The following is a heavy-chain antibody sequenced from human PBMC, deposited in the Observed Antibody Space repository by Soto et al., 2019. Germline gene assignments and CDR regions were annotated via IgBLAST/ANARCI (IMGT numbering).Heavy chain of an antibody. J-gene: IGHJ4*02. V-gene: IGHV3-72*01. CDR1: VFTFIDHD. Sequence: VGSLILSCSSSVFTFIDHDIYLFRQAPGNGLEWVCLARNKANSYTTAYAASLKGIFTISIDDSKNSLSLQMNSLKTDYTAVYFCPRLLGTRFDFRGPGPMVTVSS. CDR2: ARNKANSYTT. CDR3: PRLLGTRFDF. D-gene: IGHD2-8*02.